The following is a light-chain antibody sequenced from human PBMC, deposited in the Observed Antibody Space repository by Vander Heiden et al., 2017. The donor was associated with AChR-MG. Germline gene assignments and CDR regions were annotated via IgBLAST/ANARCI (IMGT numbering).Light chain of an antibody. Sequence: IVMTQSPATLSVSPGESATLSCRASQSVSSNLAWYQQKPGQAPRLLIYGASTRATGIPGRFSGSGSGKEFTLTISSLQSEDFEVYYCQQYNNWPPVFGQGTKVEIK. CDR2: GAS. J-gene: IGKJ1*01. CDR1: QSVSSN. V-gene: IGKV3-15*01. CDR3: QQYNNWPPV.